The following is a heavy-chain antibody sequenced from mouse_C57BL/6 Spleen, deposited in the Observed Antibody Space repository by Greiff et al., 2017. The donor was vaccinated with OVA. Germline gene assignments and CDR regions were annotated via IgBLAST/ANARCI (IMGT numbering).Heavy chain of an antibody. D-gene: IGHD2-4*01. Sequence: VQLQQSGPVLVKPGASVKMSCKASGYTFTDYYMNWVKQSHGKSLEWIGVINPYNGGTSYNQKFKGKATLTVDKSSSTAYMELNSLTSEDSAVYYCARWNYDYDGGYFDVWGTGTTVTVSS. CDR1: GYTFTDYY. V-gene: IGHV1-19*01. CDR2: INPYNGGT. CDR3: ARWNYDYDGGYFDV. J-gene: IGHJ1*03.